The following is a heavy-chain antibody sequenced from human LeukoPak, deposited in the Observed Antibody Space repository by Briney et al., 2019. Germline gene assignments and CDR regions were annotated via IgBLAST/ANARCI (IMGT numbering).Heavy chain of an antibody. CDR1: GYTFTSYG. V-gene: IGHV1-18*01. CDR2: ISAYNSNT. D-gene: IGHD3-16*01. Sequence: ASVKVSCKASGYTFTSYGINWVRQAPGQGLEWMGWISAYNSNTHYAQKLQGRVTMTTDTSTRTAYMELSSLRSEDTAVYYCARDNDSRDPPHFDYWGQGTLVTVSS. CDR3: ARDNDSRDPPHFDY. J-gene: IGHJ4*02.